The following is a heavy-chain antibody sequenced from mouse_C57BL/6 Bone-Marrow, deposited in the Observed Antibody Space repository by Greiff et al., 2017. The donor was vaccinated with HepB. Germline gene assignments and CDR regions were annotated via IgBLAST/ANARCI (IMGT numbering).Heavy chain of an antibody. CDR2: ISSGGSYT. D-gene: IGHD1-1*01. CDR3: ARPHYGSSYFDY. V-gene: IGHV5-6*01. CDR1: GFTFSSYG. Sequence: EVKLMESGGDLVKPGGSLKLSCAASGFTFSSYGMSWVRQTPDKRLEWVATISSGGSYTYYPDSVKGRFTNSRDNAKNTLYLQMSSLKSEDTAMYYCARPHYGSSYFDYWGQGTTLTVSS. J-gene: IGHJ2*01.